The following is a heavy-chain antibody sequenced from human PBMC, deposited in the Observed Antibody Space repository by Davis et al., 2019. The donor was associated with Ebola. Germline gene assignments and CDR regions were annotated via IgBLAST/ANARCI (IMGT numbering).Heavy chain of an antibody. CDR2: IKQDGSEK. CDR1: GFTFSDYY. D-gene: IGHD3-16*01. J-gene: IGHJ4*02. V-gene: IGHV3-7*01. CDR3: ARDRLTRFDY. Sequence: GGSLRLSCAASGFTFSDYYMSWIRQAPGKGLEWVANIKQDGSEKYYVDSVKGRFTISRDNAKNSLYLQMNSLRAEDTAVYYCARDRLTRFDYWGQGSLVTVSS.